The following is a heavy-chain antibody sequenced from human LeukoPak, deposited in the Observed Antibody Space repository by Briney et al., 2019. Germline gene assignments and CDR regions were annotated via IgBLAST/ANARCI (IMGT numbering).Heavy chain of an antibody. Sequence: PGGSLRLSCAASGFTFTIYAMTGVRQAPGKGLEWVSTISAGGGSTDYADSVKGRFTISRDNSENTLYLQMNSLRAEDTAVYYCARSSGTYYMDVWGKGTTVTVSS. V-gene: IGHV3-23*01. CDR3: ARSSGTYYMDV. J-gene: IGHJ6*03. CDR1: GFTFTIYA. D-gene: IGHD1-26*01. CDR2: ISAGGGST.